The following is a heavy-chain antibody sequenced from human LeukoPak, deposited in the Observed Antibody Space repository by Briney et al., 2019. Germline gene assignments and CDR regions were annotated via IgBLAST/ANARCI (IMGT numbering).Heavy chain of an antibody. Sequence: PGGSLRLSCEASGFTFSSYSMNWVRQAPGKGLEWVSYISFSSATIHYADSVKGRFTISRDNAKNSLYLQLNSLRAEDTALYYCARDTHYYGSGSPAFDLWGRETMVTVSS. CDR1: GFTFSSYS. CDR3: ARDTHYYGSGSPAFDL. D-gene: IGHD3-10*01. CDR2: ISFSSATI. V-gene: IGHV3-48*01. J-gene: IGHJ3*01.